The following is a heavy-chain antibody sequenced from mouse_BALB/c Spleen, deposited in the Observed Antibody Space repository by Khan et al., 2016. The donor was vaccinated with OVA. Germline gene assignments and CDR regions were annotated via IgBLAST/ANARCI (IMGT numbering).Heavy chain of an antibody. J-gene: IGHJ2*01. Sequence: EVQLQESGPELVRPGASVKISCTASGYSFTGYFMNWVMQSHGKSLEWIGRINPHIGETFYNQRFKDKATLTVDESSSTAHMELRSLTSEDSAVYYCTRSYRSDFDYWGQGTTRTVSS. CDR1: GYSFTGYF. CDR3: TRSYRSDFDY. D-gene: IGHD1-1*01. CDR2: INPHIGET. V-gene: IGHV1-20*01.